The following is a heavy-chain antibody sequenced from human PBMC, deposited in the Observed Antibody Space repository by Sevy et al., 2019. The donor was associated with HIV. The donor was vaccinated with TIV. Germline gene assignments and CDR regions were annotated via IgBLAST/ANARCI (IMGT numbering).Heavy chain of an antibody. CDR1: GFTFVEYA. CDR2: IRSKTYGGAT. Sequence: GGSLRLSCTASGFTFVEYALSWFRQAPGKGLEWVGFIRSKTYGGATEFAASVNGRFTISRDDSKSIAYLQMNSLKTEDTALDYCGRGQYYDSSGYTDFWGQGTLVTVSS. CDR3: GRGQYYDSSGYTDF. J-gene: IGHJ4*02. V-gene: IGHV3-49*03. D-gene: IGHD3-22*01.